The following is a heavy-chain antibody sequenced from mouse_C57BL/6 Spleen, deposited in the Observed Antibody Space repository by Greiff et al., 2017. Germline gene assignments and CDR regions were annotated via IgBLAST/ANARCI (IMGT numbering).Heavy chain of an antibody. J-gene: IGHJ1*03. Sequence: VQLQQSGPELVKPGASVKISCKASGYAFSSSWMNWVKQRPGKGLEWIGRIYPGDGDTNYNGKFKGKATLTADKSSSTAYMQLSSLTSEDSAVYFCARSRYYGSSYWYFDVWGTGTTVTVSS. CDR2: IYPGDGDT. CDR1: GYAFSSSW. V-gene: IGHV1-82*01. CDR3: ARSRYYGSSYWYFDV. D-gene: IGHD1-1*01.